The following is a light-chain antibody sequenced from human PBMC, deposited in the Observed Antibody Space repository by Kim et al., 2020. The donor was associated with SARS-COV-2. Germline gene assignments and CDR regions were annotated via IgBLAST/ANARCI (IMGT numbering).Light chain of an antibody. CDR3: QQYNDWPPTT. CDR2: GAS. V-gene: IGKV3-15*01. Sequence: ILMTQSPATLSVSPGGRATLSCRADQSVSNNLAWYQQQPGQAPRLLIYGASTRATGIPARFSGSGSGTEFTLTISSLQPEDFAVYYCQQYNDWPPTTFGGGTKLEI. CDR1: QSVSNN. J-gene: IGKJ4*01.